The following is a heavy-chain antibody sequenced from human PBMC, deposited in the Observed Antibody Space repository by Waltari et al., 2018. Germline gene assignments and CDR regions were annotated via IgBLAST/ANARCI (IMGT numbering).Heavy chain of an antibody. J-gene: IGHJ2*01. D-gene: IGHD3-22*01. CDR3: ARRVPYDSSGYYYLWYFDL. CDR1: GYTFTSYD. V-gene: IGHV1-8*03. CDR2: MNPNSGNT. Sequence: QVQLVQSGAEVKKPGASVKVSCKASGYTFTSYDINWVRQATGQGLEWMGWMNPNSGNTGHAQKFQGRVTITRNTSISTAYMELSSLRSEDTAVYYCARRVPYDSSGYYYLWYFDLWGRGTLVTVSS.